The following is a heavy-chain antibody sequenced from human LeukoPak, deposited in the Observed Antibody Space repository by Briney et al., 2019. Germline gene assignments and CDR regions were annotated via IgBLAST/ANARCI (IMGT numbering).Heavy chain of an antibody. CDR3: ARGFRVVGASANFDY. V-gene: IGHV3-48*04. Sequence: HTGGSLRLSCAASGFTFSEYRMTWVRQAPGKGRQFVSYISSGGTTTYYLDCVKGRFTISRDNAKASLFLHMSSLRADDTAVYYCARGFRVVGASANFDYWGQGALVTVSS. J-gene: IGHJ4*02. D-gene: IGHD1-26*01. CDR2: ISSGGTTT. CDR1: GFTFSEYR.